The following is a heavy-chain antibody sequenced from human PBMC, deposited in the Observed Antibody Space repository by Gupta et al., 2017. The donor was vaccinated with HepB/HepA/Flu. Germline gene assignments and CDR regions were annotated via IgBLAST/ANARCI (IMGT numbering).Heavy chain of an antibody. V-gene: IGHV4-39*01. CDR2: IYYSGST. Sequence: QLQLQESGPGLVKPSETLSLTCTVSGGSISSSSYYWGWIRQPPGKGLEWIGSIYYSGSTYYNPSLKSRVTISVDTSKNQFSLKLSSVTAADTAVYYCARMGYYYYMDVWGKGTTVTVSS. CDR3: ARMGYYYYMDV. CDR1: GGSISSSSYY. D-gene: IGHD5-24*01. J-gene: IGHJ6*03.